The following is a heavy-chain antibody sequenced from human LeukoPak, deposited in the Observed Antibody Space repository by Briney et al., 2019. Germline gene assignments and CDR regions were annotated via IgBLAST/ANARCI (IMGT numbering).Heavy chain of an antibody. J-gene: IGHJ4*02. CDR3: AREPPRIAVAGYSFDY. D-gene: IGHD6-19*01. CDR2: ISSSSSYI. Sequence: GGSLRLSCAASGFTFSSYSMNWVRQAPGKGLEWVSSISSSSSYIYYADSVKGRFTISRDNAKNSLYLQMNSLRAEDTAVYYCAREPPRIAVAGYSFDYWGQGTLVTVSS. CDR1: GFTFSSYS. V-gene: IGHV3-21*01.